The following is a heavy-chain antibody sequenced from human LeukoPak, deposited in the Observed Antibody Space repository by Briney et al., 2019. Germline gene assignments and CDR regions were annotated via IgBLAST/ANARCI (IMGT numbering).Heavy chain of an antibody. D-gene: IGHD1-26*01. V-gene: IGHV5-51*01. CDR3: ARRSAIVGALYAFDI. CDR2: IYPGDSDT. CDR1: GYSFTSYW. Sequence: RGESLKISCKGSGYSFTSYWIGWVRQMPGKGLEWMGIIYPGDSDTRYSPSFQGQVTISADKSISTAYLQWSSLKASDTAMYYCARRSAIVGALYAFDIWGQGTMVTVSS. J-gene: IGHJ3*02.